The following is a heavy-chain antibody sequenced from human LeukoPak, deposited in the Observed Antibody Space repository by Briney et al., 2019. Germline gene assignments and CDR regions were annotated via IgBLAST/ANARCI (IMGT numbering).Heavy chain of an antibody. CDR2: IRSKAYSGTT. V-gene: IGHV3-49*04. CDR1: GFTFGDDA. CDR3: TNALRLYSNPPYFDY. J-gene: IGHJ4*02. D-gene: IGHD4-11*01. Sequence: SGGSLRLSCTASGFTFGDDAMNWVRQAPGKGLEWVGFIRSKAYSGTTEYAASVKGRFTISRDDSKYIAYLQMNSLKTDDTAVYYCTNALRLYSNPPYFDYWGQGTLVTVSS.